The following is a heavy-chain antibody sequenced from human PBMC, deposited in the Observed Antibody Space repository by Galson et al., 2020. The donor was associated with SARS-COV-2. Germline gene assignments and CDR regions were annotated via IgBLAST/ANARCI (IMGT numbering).Heavy chain of an antibody. D-gene: IGHD2-15*01. CDR2: INHSGST. V-gene: IGHV4-34*01. J-gene: IGHJ3*02. CDR1: GGSFSGYY. Sequence: SETLSLTCAVYGGSFSGYYWSWIRQPPGKGLEWIGEINHSGSTNYNPSLKSRVTISVDTSKNQFSLKLSSVTAADTAVYYCARVNRWHEMKGAFDIWGQGTMVTVSS. CDR3: ARVNRWHEMKGAFDI.